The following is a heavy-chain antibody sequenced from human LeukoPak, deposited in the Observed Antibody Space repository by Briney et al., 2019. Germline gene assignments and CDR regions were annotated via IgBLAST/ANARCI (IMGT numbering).Heavy chain of an antibody. CDR1: GFTFSAYR. Sequence: GGALRLSCAASGFTFSAYRMSWVRQAPGKRLEWVADINQDGSETYHVASMKGRFTISRDNAKNSLYLQMNSLRAEDTAVYFCANDLRLGGRGPENWGQGTLVTVSS. J-gene: IGHJ4*02. CDR2: INQDGSET. V-gene: IGHV3-7*05. CDR3: ANDLRLGGRGPEN. D-gene: IGHD3-16*01.